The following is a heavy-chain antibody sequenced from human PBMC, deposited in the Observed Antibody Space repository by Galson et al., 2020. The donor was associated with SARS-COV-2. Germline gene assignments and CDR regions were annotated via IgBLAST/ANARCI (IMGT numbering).Heavy chain of an antibody. V-gene: IGHV4-59*01. Sequence: SETLSLTCTVSGGSISTYYWTWIRQPPGKGLEWIGYIYYSGSTNYNPSLKSRVTISVDTSKNQFSLKLTSVTAADTALYYCARGNGVSVFGFDYWGQGTLVTVSS. J-gene: IGHJ4*02. D-gene: IGHD4-17*01. CDR2: IYYSGST. CDR1: GGSISTYY. CDR3: ARGNGVSVFGFDY.